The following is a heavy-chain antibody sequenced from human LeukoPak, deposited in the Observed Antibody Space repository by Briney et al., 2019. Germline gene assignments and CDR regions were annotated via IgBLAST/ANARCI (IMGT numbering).Heavy chain of an antibody. V-gene: IGHV1-2*06. J-gene: IGHJ4*02. CDR2: INPNNGGT. CDR1: GDTFTAYY. D-gene: IGHD3-9*01. Sequence: GASVKVSCKASGDTFTAYYMHWVRQAPGQGLEWMGRINPNNGGTNYAQKFQGRVTMTRDTSISTAYMDLSRLRSDDTAVYYCARDNYDILTGYHDFNYWGRGTLVTVSS. CDR3: ARDNYDILTGYHDFNY.